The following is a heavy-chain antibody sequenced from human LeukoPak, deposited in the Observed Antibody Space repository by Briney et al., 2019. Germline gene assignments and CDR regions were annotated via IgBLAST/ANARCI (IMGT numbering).Heavy chain of an antibody. Sequence: ASVKVSCKASGYTFINYDINWERQATGQGLEWMGWMNPNSGNTGFAQKFQGRVTMTWNTSISSAFMELSSLRSEDTAVYYCAKDKTIFGSRGQGTLVTVSS. CDR1: GYTFINYD. CDR3: AKDKTIFGS. CDR2: MNPNSGNT. D-gene: IGHD3-3*01. V-gene: IGHV1-8*01. J-gene: IGHJ1*01.